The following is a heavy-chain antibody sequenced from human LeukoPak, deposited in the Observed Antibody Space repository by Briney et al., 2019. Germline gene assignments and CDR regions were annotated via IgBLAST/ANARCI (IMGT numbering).Heavy chain of an antibody. CDR3: AGWWSAGNYYMDV. CDR1: GFTFSSYG. Sequence: GGSLRLSCAASGFTFSSYGMHWVRQAPGKGLEWVSYISSSGSTIYYEDSVKGRFTISRDNAKNSLYLQMNSLRAEDTAVYYCAGWWSAGNYYMDVWGKGTTVTVSS. CDR2: ISSSGSTI. D-gene: IGHD2-15*01. J-gene: IGHJ6*03. V-gene: IGHV3-48*04.